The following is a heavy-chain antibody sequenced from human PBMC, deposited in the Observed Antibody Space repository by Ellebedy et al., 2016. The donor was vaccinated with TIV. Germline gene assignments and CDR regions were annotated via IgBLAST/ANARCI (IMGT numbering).Heavy chain of an antibody. CDR2: ISGRGGST. Sequence: GESLNISCAASGFSFSTHAMRWVRQPPGTGLEWVSLISGRGGSTYYADSVKGRFTISRDNSKSTLYLQMHSPRGEDTAVYYCAQEPFGSPVASWGQGTQVTVSP. D-gene: IGHD3-10*01. V-gene: IGHV3-23*01. CDR1: GFSFSTHA. J-gene: IGHJ5*01. CDR3: AQEPFGSPVAS.